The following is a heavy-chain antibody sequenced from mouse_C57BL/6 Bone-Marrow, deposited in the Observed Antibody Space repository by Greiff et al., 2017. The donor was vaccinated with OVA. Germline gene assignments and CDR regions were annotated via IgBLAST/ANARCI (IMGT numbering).Heavy chain of an antibody. Sequence: VQLQQSGTVLARPGASVKMSCKTSGYTFTSYWMHWVKQRPGQGLEWIGAIYPGNSDTSYNQKFKGKAKLTAVTSASTAYMELSSLTNEDSAVCYCTRAQATTWFAYWGQGTLVTVSA. CDR3: TRAQATTWFAY. D-gene: IGHD3-2*02. V-gene: IGHV1-5*01. CDR1: GYTFTSYW. CDR2: IYPGNSDT. J-gene: IGHJ3*01.